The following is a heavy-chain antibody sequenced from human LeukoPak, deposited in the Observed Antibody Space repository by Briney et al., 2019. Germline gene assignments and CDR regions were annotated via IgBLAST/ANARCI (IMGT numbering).Heavy chain of an antibody. Sequence: PGGSLRLSCAASGFTFSSYGMHWVRQAPGKGLEWVAVISYDGSNKYYADSVKGRFTISRDTSKNTVYLQMNSLRAEDTAVYYCASWPGGWYGEDSWGQGTLVTVSS. CDR2: ISYDGSNK. J-gene: IGHJ4*02. CDR1: GFTFSSYG. V-gene: IGHV3-30*03. CDR3: ASWPGGWYGEDS. D-gene: IGHD6-19*01.